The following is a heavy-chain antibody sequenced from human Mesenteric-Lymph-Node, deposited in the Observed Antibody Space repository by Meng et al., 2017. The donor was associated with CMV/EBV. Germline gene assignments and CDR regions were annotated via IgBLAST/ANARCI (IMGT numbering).Heavy chain of an antibody. Sequence: SETLSLTCTVSGVSIYTSSYYWSWIRQPPGKGLEWIGYIFYSGHTVYNPSLKSRVTISMDASENQLSLKLTSVTASDTAIYYCSRDTAFDNRGYFYPWFDPWGRGTQVTVSS. D-gene: IGHD3-22*01. CDR3: SRDTAFDNRGYFYPWFDP. J-gene: IGHJ5*02. CDR2: IFYSGHT. V-gene: IGHV4-61*01. CDR1: GVSIYTSSYY.